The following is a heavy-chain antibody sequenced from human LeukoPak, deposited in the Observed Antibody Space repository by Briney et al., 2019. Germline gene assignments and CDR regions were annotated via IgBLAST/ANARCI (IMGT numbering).Heavy chain of an antibody. Sequence: PGGPLRLSCAASGFTFSSSSMNWVRQAPGKGLEWVSLIYSGGRTYYADSVKGRFTISRDNSKNTLYLQMNSLRAEDTAVYYCARDVSGTYYFDYWGQGTLVTVSS. CDR3: ARDVSGTYYFDY. V-gene: IGHV3-53*01. J-gene: IGHJ4*02. CDR2: IYSGGRT. CDR1: GFTFSSSS. D-gene: IGHD1-14*01.